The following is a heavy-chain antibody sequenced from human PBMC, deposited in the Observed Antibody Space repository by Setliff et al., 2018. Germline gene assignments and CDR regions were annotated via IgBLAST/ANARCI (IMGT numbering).Heavy chain of an antibody. V-gene: IGHV4-38-2*01. CDR1: RYSIGSDYF. CDR2: IKHGGTT. Sequence: SETLSLTCRVSRYSIGSDYFWAWVRQPPGKGLEWVATIKHGGTTYYNPSLRSRVIISVDASKNAFSLRLNSVTAADTAVFYCARHAITSGGRPDYFENWGPGTLVTVSS. J-gene: IGHJ4*02. D-gene: IGHD2-8*01. CDR3: ARHAITSGGRPDYFEN.